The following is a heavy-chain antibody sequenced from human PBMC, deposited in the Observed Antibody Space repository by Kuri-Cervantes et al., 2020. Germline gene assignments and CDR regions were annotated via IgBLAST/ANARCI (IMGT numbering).Heavy chain of an antibody. CDR3: ARFPVSVHPVYYYYYYIDV. Sequence: GSLRLSCAVYGGSFSGYYWSWIRQPPEKGLEWIGEINHSGSTNYNTSLKSRVTISVDTSKNQFSLKRSSVTAADTAVYYCARFPVSVHPVYYYYYYIDVWGKGTTVTDSS. J-gene: IGHJ6*03. CDR1: GGSFSGYY. D-gene: IGHD3-10*01. V-gene: IGHV4-34*01. CDR2: INHSGST.